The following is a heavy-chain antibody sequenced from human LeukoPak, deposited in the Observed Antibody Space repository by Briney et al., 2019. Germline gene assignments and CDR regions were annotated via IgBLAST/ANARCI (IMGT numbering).Heavy chain of an antibody. Sequence: PGGSLRLSCVASGFTLSTYGMHWLRQAPPKGLEGVACIRYDGSDKFYGDSVKGRFTTSRDNSKNTLYLQMSRLRVEDTAVYYCAKDLDCSGGTCHKAFDCWGQGTLVTVSS. CDR3: AKDLDCSGGTCHKAFDC. CDR1: GFTLSTYG. CDR2: IRYDGSDK. D-gene: IGHD2-15*01. J-gene: IGHJ4*02. V-gene: IGHV3-30*02.